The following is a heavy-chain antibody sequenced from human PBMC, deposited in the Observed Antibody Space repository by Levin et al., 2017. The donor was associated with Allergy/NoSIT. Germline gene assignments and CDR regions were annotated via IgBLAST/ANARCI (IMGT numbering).Heavy chain of an antibody. V-gene: IGHV1-24*01. CDR2: FDPEDGET. J-gene: IGHJ3*02. Sequence: ASVKVSCKVSGYTLTELSMHWVRQAPGKGLEWMGGFDPEDGETIYAQKFQGRVTMTEDTSTDTAYMELSSLRSEDTAVYYCATTSTMNYPKDAFDIWGQGTMVTVSS. CDR3: ATTSTMNYPKDAFDI. CDR1: GYTLTELS. D-gene: IGHD3-22*01.